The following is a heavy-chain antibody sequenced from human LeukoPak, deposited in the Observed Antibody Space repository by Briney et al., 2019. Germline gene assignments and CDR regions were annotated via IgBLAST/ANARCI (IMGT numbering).Heavy chain of an antibody. CDR3: ARVQLTSRLNDY. Sequence: PGGSLRLSCAASGFTFSGYTMNWVRQAPGKGLEWVSSISSSSSYIYFADSVKGRFTISRDNAKNSLYLQMNSLRAEDTAVYYCARVQLTSRLNDYWGQGTLVTVSS. J-gene: IGHJ4*02. CDR2: ISSSSSYI. CDR1: GFTFSGYT. V-gene: IGHV3-21*01. D-gene: IGHD3-9*01.